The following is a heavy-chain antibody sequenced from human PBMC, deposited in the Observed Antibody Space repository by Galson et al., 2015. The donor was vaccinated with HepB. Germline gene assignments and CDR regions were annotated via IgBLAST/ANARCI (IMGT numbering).Heavy chain of an antibody. Sequence: SLRLSCAASGFTFTTYAMSWVRQAPGKGLEWVSSISGGGGHTYYADSVKGRCTISRDRSKNMVYLQMNRLRAEDTAVYYCAKDGPPSFIPHFFDRWGQGALVTVSS. CDR2: ISGGGGHT. J-gene: IGHJ4*02. CDR3: AKDGPPSFIPHFFDR. D-gene: IGHD2-21*01. CDR1: GFTFTTYA. V-gene: IGHV3-23*01.